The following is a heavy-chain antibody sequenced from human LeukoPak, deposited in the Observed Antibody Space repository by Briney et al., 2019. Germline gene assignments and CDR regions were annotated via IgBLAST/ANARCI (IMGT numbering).Heavy chain of an antibody. CDR3: SRGLDSRKLGY. J-gene: IGHJ4*02. Sequence: SETLSLTCTVSGASFSSGDQYWNWIRQRPGEGLEWIGSIHPSGALYSNPSLESRVTISIDTSKNQFSLNLNSVTAADTAVYFCSRGLDSRKLGYWGQGTLVTVSS. CDR2: IHPSGAL. V-gene: IGHV4-31*03. D-gene: IGHD3-22*01. CDR1: GASFSSGDQY.